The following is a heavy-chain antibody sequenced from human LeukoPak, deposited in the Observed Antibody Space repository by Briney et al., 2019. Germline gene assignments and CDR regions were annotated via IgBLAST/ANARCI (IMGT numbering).Heavy chain of an antibody. V-gene: IGHV5-51*01. CDR2: IYPGDSDT. Sequence: GESLKISCKGSGYSFTSYWIGWVRQMPGKGLEWMGIIYPGDSDTRYSPSFQGQVTISADKSISTAYLQWSSLEASDTAMYYCARSRVVRGVTYNWFDPWGQGTLVTVSS. J-gene: IGHJ5*02. CDR1: GYSFTSYW. D-gene: IGHD3-10*01. CDR3: ARSRVVRGVTYNWFDP.